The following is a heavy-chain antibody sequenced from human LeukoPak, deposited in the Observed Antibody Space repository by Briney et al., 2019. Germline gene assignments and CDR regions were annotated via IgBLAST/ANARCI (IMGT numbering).Heavy chain of an antibody. CDR1: GFSCSTRG. Sequence: GGSLRLSCAASGFSCSTRGMSWARQAPGKGLEWVSAISGNDESTFYADSVKGRFTISRDNSRNTLYLQLSSLSAEDSAIYYCARDRRPARTYSGLFDYWGQGTLVTVSS. CDR3: ARDRRPARTYSGLFDY. CDR2: ISGNDEST. J-gene: IGHJ4*02. V-gene: IGHV3-23*01. D-gene: IGHD5-12*01.